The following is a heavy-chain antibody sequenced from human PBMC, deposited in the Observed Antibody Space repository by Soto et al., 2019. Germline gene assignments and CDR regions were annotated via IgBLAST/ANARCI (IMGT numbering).Heavy chain of an antibody. CDR3: ARSVVGEGIVVVPAAPRGFDP. CDR2: IYYSGST. Sequence: SETLSLTCTVSGGSISSYYWSWIRQPPGKGLEWIGYIYYSGSTNYNPSLKSRVTISVDTSKNQFSLKLSSVTAADTAVYYCARSVVGEGIVVVPAAPRGFDPWGQGTLVTVSS. J-gene: IGHJ5*02. D-gene: IGHD2-2*01. V-gene: IGHV4-59*01. CDR1: GGSISSYY.